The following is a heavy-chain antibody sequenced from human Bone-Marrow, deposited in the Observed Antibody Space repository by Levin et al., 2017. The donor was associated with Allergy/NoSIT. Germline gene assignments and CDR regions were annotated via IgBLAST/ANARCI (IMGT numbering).Heavy chain of an antibody. CDR3: ARDWYYTSDY. J-gene: IGHJ4*02. V-gene: IGHV3-74*03. CDR2: IQSDGITT. CDR1: GFSFSTTW. D-gene: IGHD3-3*01. Sequence: GESLKISCAASGFSFSTTWMHWVRQVPGKGLVWVARIQSDGITTKYADSVKGRFTISRDNVKNTLYLQMNSLRAEDTAVYYCARDWYYTSDYWGQGTLVTVSS.